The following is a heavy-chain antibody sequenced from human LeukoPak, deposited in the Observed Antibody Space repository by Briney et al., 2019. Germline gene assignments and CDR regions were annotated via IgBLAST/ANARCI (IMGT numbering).Heavy chain of an antibody. J-gene: IGHJ4*02. D-gene: IGHD5-18*01. Sequence: GGSLRLSCAASGFTFGSYSMNWVRQAPGKGLEWVSTISSGSSHKFYADSLKGRFTISRDNAKNSVYLQMNSLRAEDTAVHYCARGGYSYGGTFYWGQGTLVTVSS. CDR1: GFTFGSYS. CDR3: ARGGYSYGGTFY. CDR2: ISSGSSHK. V-gene: IGHV3-21*01.